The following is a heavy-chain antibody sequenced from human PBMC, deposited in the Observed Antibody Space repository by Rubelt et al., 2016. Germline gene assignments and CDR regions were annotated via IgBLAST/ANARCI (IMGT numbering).Heavy chain of an antibody. Sequence: QVQLVQSGAEVKKPGASVKVSCKASGYTFTSYGISWVRQAPGQGLEWMGWISAYNGNTNYAPNLQGRVTMTTDTSTSTAYMELSSLRSEDTAVYYCAASIAAAGTLDYWGQGTLVTVSS. CDR3: AASIAAAGTLDY. D-gene: IGHD6-13*01. CDR2: ISAYNGNT. V-gene: IGHV1-18*01. J-gene: IGHJ4*02. CDR1: GYTFTSYG.